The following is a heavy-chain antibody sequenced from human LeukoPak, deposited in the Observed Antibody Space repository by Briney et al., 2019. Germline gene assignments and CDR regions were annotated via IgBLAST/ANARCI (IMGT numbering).Heavy chain of an antibody. CDR1: GGSISGYY. V-gene: IGHV4-59*08. D-gene: IGHD6-19*01. CDR2: IRYGGGT. CDR3: ARHLYGSGCYGNFDF. Sequence: SETLSLTCAVSGGSISGYYWSWIRQPPGKGRGWIGFIRYGGGTNYNPSLQSRVTISVDTSKSQFSLKLSSVTAADSAVYFCARHLYGSGCYGNFDFWGQGTLVTVSS. J-gene: IGHJ4*02.